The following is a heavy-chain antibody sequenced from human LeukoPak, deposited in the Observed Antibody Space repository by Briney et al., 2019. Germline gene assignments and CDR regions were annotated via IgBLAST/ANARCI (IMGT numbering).Heavy chain of an antibody. CDR2: INHSGST. J-gene: IGHJ4*02. D-gene: IGHD5-24*01. Sequence: SETLSLTCAVYGGSFSGYYWSWIRQPPGKGLEWIGEINHSGSTNYNPSLKSRVTISVDTSKNQFPLKLSSVTAADTAVYYCARDRGRDGYNSLGAYYFDYWGQGTLVTVSS. CDR1: GGSFSGYY. CDR3: ARDRGRDGYNSLGAYYFDY. V-gene: IGHV4-34*01.